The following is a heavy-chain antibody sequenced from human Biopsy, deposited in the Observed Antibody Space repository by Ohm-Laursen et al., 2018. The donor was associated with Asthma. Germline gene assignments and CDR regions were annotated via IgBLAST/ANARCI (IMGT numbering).Heavy chain of an antibody. CDR3: ARVSITPGAFDI. V-gene: IGHV1-46*01. CDR2: INPSGGST. D-gene: IGHD3-10*01. J-gene: IGHJ3*02. Sequence: ESLKISCKASGYTFTSYYMHWVRQAPGQGLEWMGIINPSGGSTSYAQKFQGRVTMTRDTSTSTVYMELSSLRSEDTAVYYCARVSITPGAFDIWGQGTMVTVSS. CDR1: GYTFTSYY.